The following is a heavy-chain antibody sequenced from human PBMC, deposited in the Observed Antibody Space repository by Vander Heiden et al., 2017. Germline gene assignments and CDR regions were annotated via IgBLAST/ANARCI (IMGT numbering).Heavy chain of an antibody. CDR2: ISTDSATT. CDR1: GYSFFSYG. D-gene: IGHD3-9*01. V-gene: IGHV1-18*01. CDR3: ARDVRYDILSGYSIFDS. Sequence: QAQLVQAGPEVKKHGASVKVSCKTTGYSFFSYGVSWVRQAPGQGLEWMEWISTDSATTTFAQRFQDRLSMTSDTSTSTVYMELSGLRSDDSAKYYCARDVRYDILSGYSIFDSWGQGTLVTVSS. J-gene: IGHJ4*02.